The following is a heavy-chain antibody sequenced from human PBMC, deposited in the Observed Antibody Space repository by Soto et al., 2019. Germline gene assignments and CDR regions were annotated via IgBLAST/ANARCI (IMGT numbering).Heavy chain of an antibody. V-gene: IGHV1-2*02. CDR3: ARVRRSSVFGVVIRRHDAFDI. D-gene: IGHD3-3*01. J-gene: IGHJ3*02. CDR2: INPNSGGT. CDR1: GYTFTGYY. Sequence: GASVKVSCKASGYTFTGYYMHWVRQAPGQGLEWMGWINPNSGGTNYAQKFQGRVTMTGDTSISTAYMELSRLRSDDTAVYYCARVRRSSVFGVVIRRHDAFDIWGQGTMVTVSS.